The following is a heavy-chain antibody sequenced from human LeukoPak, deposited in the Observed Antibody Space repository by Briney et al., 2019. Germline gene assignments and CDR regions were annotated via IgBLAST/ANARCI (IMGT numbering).Heavy chain of an antibody. CDR3: AKGHSSGWYAYGMDV. V-gene: IGHV3-23*01. CDR2: ISGSGGST. CDR1: GCTFSSYA. D-gene: IGHD6-19*01. J-gene: IGHJ6*02. Sequence: GGSLRLSCAASGCTFSSYAMSWVRQAPGKGLEWVSAISGSGGSTYYADSVKGRFTISRDNSKNTLYLQMNSLRAEDTAVYYCAKGHSSGWYAYGMDVWGQGTTVTVSS.